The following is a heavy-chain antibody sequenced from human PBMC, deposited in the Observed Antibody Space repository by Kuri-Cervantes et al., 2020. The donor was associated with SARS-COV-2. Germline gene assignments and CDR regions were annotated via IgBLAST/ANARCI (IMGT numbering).Heavy chain of an antibody. CDR3: ARVGFYGDYDFDY. Sequence: GGSLRLSCAASGFTFDDHAMHWVRQAPGKGLEWVSGISWNSGTIVYADSVKGRFTISRDNAKSSLYLQMTSLRANDTGVYYCARVGFYGDYDFDYWGQGTLVTASS. CDR2: ISWNSGTI. D-gene: IGHD4-17*01. J-gene: IGHJ4*02. CDR1: GFTFDDHA. V-gene: IGHV3-9*01.